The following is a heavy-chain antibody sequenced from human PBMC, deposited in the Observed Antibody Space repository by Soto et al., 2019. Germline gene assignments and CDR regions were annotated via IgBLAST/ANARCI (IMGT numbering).Heavy chain of an antibody. V-gene: IGHV4-39*01. D-gene: IGHD3-3*01. Sequence: QLQLQESGPGLVKPSETLSLTCTVSGGSIRSSSYYWGWIRQPPGKGLEWIGSIYYSGSTYYNPSLKSRVTISVDTSKNQFSLKLSSVTAADTAVYYCARHHTVLEWLLFYWFDPWGQGTLVTVSS. CDR1: GGSIRSSSYY. CDR3: ARHHTVLEWLLFYWFDP. J-gene: IGHJ5*02. CDR2: IYYSGST.